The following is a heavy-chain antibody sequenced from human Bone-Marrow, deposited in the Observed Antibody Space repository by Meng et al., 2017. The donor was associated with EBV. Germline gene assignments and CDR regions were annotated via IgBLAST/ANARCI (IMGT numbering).Heavy chain of an antibody. CDR1: GGPFNSDA. CDR3: ASESGRGYTPDY. D-gene: IGHD3-10*01. V-gene: IGHV1-69*06. Sequence: QVQLVRSGAEVKKPGSSVKVSCKTSGGPFNSDAISWVRQAPGQGLEWIGGLIPMLGAPNYAQKFQDRVTIIADKSTSTHYMQLSSLRSDDTAVYYCASESGRGYTPDYWGRGTLVTVSS. J-gene: IGHJ4*02. CDR2: LIPMLGAP.